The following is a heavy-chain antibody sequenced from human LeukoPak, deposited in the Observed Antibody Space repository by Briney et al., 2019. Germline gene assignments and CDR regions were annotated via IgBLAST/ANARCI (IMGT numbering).Heavy chain of an antibody. CDR3: ARVTVRGRLAANFDY. CDR2: INPNSGGT. Sequence: ASVKVSCKASGYTFTGYYMHWVRQAPGQGLEWMGGINPNSGGTNYAQKFQGRVTMTRDTSISTAYMELSRLRSADTAVYYCARVTVRGRLAANFDYWGQGTLVTVSS. V-gene: IGHV1-2*02. J-gene: IGHJ4*02. D-gene: IGHD3-10*02. CDR1: GYTFTGYY.